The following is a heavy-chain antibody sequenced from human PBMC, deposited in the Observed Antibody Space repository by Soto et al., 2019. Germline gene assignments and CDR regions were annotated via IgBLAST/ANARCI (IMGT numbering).Heavy chain of an antibody. CDR1: GGTFSSYA. J-gene: IGHJ6*02. D-gene: IGHD2-15*01. CDR2: IIPIFGTA. V-gene: IGHV1-69*12. Sequence: QVQLVQSGAEVKKPGSSVKVSCKASGGTFSSYAISWVRQAPGQGLEWMGGIIPIFGTANYAQKFQVRVTITADESTSTAYMELSSLRSEATAVYYCARAPYCSGGSCPPPYYCGMDVWGQGTTVTVSS. CDR3: ARAPYCSGGSCPPPYYCGMDV.